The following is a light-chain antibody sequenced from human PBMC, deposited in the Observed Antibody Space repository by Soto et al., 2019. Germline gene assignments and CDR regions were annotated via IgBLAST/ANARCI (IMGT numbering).Light chain of an antibody. CDR2: GAS. Sequence: EIVMTQSPATLSVSPGERATLSCRASQSVSNNLAWYQHKPGQAPRLLIYGASTRATGIPARFSGSGSATEFTLTISSLQSADFEVYFCQQYNNWERKFCQGAKGDI. J-gene: IGKJ1*01. CDR3: QQYNNWERK. V-gene: IGKV3-15*01. CDR1: QSVSNN.